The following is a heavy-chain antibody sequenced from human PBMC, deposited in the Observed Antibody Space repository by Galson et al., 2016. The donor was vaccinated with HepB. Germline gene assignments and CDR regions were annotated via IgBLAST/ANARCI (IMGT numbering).Heavy chain of an antibody. CDR1: VFTFRSYT. V-gene: IGHV3-23*01. D-gene: IGHD2-2*01. J-gene: IGHJ6*02. Sequence: SLRLSCAASVFTFRSYTMSWVRQAPGKGLEWVSAISGSGVGTYYADSVKGRFTISRDNSKNTLYLQMNSLRAEDTAVYYCARDPQYQLTNYYYYGMDVWGQGTTVTV. CDR3: ARDPQYQLTNYYYYGMDV. CDR2: ISGSGVGT.